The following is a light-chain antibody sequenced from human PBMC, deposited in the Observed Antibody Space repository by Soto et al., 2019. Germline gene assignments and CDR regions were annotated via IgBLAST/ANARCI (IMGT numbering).Light chain of an antibody. CDR3: QQRSNWPST. V-gene: IGKV3-11*01. CDR2: DAS. J-gene: IGKJ4*01. CDR1: QSVSGY. Sequence: EIVLTQSPAPLSLSPGNRATLSCRASQSVSGYLAWYQQKPGQAPRLLIYDASNRATGIPARFSGSGSGTDFTLTIASLATEDFAVYYCQQRSNWPSTFGGGTKVEI.